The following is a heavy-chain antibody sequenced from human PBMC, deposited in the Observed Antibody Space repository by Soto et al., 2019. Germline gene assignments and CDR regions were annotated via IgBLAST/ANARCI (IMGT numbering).Heavy chain of an antibody. V-gene: IGHV4-31*03. D-gene: IGHD3-3*01. CDR2: IYYSGST. CDR1: GGSISSGGYY. J-gene: IGHJ3*02. CDR3: ARDRAMIFGAVPPGPDAFDI. Sequence: SETLSLTCTVSGGSISSGGYYWSWIRQHPGKGLEWIGYIYYSGSTYYNPSLKSRVTISVDTSKNQFSLKLSSVTAADTAVYYCARDRAMIFGAVPPGPDAFDIWGQGTMVTVSS.